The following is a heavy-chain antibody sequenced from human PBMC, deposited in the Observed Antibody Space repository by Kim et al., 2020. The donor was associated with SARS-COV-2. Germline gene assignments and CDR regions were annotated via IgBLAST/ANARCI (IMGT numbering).Heavy chain of an antibody. Sequence: YADSVKGRFTISRDNSKNTLYLQMNSLRAEDTAVYYCAKGSLVITWYFDLWGRGTLVTVSS. V-gene: IGHV3-30*02. J-gene: IGHJ2*01. CDR3: AKGSLVITWYFDL. D-gene: IGHD3-9*01.